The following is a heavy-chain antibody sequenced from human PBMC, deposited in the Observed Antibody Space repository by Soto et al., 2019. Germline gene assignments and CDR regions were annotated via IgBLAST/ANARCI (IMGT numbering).Heavy chain of an antibody. CDR2: ISSSSSYI. CDR1: GFTFSSYS. CDR3: ARESIAASLVRPMGYYGMDV. Sequence: GGSLRLSCAASGFTFSSYSMNWVRQAPGKGLEWVSSISSSSSYIYYADSVKGRFTISRDNAKNSLYLQMNSLRAEDTAVYYCARESIAASLVRPMGYYGMDVWGQGTTVTVSS. V-gene: IGHV3-21*01. J-gene: IGHJ6*02. D-gene: IGHD6-6*01.